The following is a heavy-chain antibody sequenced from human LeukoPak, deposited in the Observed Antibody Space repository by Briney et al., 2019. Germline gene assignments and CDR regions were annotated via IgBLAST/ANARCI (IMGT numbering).Heavy chain of an antibody. CDR3: ARDSYYDSSGYDY. V-gene: IGHV4-34*01. Sequence: PSETLSLTCAVYGGSFSGYYWSWLRQPPGKGLEWIGEINHSGSTNYNPSLNSRVTISVDTSKNQFSLKLSSVTAADTAVYYCARDSYYDSSGYDYWGQGTLVTVSS. CDR1: GGSFSGYY. D-gene: IGHD3-22*01. J-gene: IGHJ4*02. CDR2: INHSGST.